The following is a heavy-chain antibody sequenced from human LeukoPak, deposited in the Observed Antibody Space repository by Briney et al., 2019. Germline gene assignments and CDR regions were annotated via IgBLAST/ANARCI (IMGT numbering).Heavy chain of an antibody. CDR2: ISGSGGST. CDR1: GFTFSSYA. CDR3: AAPDCSGGSCYPGYYYYYYMDV. J-gene: IGHJ6*03. Sequence: GGSLRLSCAASGFTFSSYAMSWVRQAPGKGLEWVSAISGSGGSTYYADSVKGRFTISRDNCKNTLYLQMNSLRAEDTAVYYCAAPDCSGGSCYPGYYYYYYMDVWGKGTTVTVSS. D-gene: IGHD2-15*01. V-gene: IGHV3-23*01.